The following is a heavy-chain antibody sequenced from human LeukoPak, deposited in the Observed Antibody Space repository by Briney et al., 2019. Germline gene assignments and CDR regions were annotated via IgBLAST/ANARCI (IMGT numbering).Heavy chain of an antibody. CDR1: GFTFSSYW. J-gene: IGHJ4*02. CDR3: ARQLLRYFDWLPYFDY. D-gene: IGHD3-9*01. V-gene: IGHV3-7*03. Sequence: GGCLRLSCAASGFTFSSYWVSWVRQAPGKGLEWVANIKQDGSEKYYVDSVKGRFTISRDNAKNSLYLQMNSLRAEDTAVYYCARQLLRYFDWLPYFDYWGQGTRVTVSS. CDR2: IKQDGSEK.